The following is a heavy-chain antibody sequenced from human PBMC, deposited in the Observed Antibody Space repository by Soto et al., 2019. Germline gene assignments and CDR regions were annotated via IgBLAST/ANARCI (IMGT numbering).Heavy chain of an antibody. Sequence: EVQLVESGGGLVQSGGSLRLSCAASGFTFSSYWMSWVRQGPGKGPEWVANIKPDGSEKYYVDSVKGRFTISRDNAKNSLYLXMTSLRAEDTAVYHCAKSLSAIPGDSWGQGTLVTVSS. D-gene: IGHD2-2*01. V-gene: IGHV3-7*05. CDR3: AKSLSAIPGDS. J-gene: IGHJ4*02. CDR1: GFTFSSYW. CDR2: IKPDGSEK.